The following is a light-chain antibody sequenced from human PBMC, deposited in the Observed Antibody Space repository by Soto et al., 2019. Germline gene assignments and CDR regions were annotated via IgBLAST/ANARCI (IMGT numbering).Light chain of an antibody. Sequence: QSVLTQPASVSGSPGQSITISCTGTSSDVGGYNYVSWYQQHPGKAPKLMIYEVSDRPSGVSNRFSGSKSGNSASLTISGLQAEDEADYYCCSYTSSNTVVFGGGTKLTVL. J-gene: IGLJ3*02. CDR1: SSDVGGYNY. CDR2: EVS. V-gene: IGLV2-14*01. CDR3: CSYTSSNTVV.